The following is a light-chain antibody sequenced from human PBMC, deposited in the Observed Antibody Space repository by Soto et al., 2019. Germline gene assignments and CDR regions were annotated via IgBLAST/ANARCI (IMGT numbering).Light chain of an antibody. J-gene: IGLJ1*01. Sequence: QSVLTQPPSASGSPGQSVTTSCTGTSSDVGYYNYVSWYQQHPGKAPKLMIYEGSKRPSGVPDRFSGSKSGNTASLTVSGLQAEDEADYYCSSYAGSNAYVFGTGTKVTVL. CDR3: SSYAGSNAYV. CDR1: SSDVGYYNY. CDR2: EGS. V-gene: IGLV2-8*01.